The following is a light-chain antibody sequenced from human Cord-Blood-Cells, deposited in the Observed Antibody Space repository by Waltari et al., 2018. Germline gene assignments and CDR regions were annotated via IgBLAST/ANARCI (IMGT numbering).Light chain of an antibody. Sequence: QSALTQPASVSGSPGQSTTISCTGTSRDARSYNLVTWYQQHPGKAPKLMIYEGSKRPSGVANRFPGSKSGNTASLTISGLQAEDEADYYCCSYAGSSTYYVFGTGTKVTVL. CDR1: SRDARSYNL. CDR2: EGS. CDR3: CSYAGSSTYYV. V-gene: IGLV2-23*01. J-gene: IGLJ1*01.